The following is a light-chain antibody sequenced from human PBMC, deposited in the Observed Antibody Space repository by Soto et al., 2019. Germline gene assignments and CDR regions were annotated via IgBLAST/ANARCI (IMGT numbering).Light chain of an antibody. Sequence: QSALTQPASVSGSPGQSFTISGPGTRSDGGGYNFVSWYQQHPGKVPKLMIFDVNRRPSGVSDRFSGSKSGNTASLTISGCQTEDEGDYYCCSDTSSRTHVFGRGTKLIVL. V-gene: IGLV2-14*03. J-gene: IGLJ1*01. CDR3: CSDTSSRTHV. CDR2: DVN. CDR1: RSDGGGYNF.